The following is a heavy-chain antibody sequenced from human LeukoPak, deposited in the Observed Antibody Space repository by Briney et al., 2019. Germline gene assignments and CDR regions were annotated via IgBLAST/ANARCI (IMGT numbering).Heavy chain of an antibody. CDR3: ARGRYYDSSGYYLGY. D-gene: IGHD3-22*01. V-gene: IGHV1-18*01. CDR2: ISAYNGNT. CDR1: GYTFTSYG. Sequence: GASVNVSCKASGYTFTSYGISWVRQAPGQGLEWMGWISAYNGNTNYAQKLQGRVTMTTDTSTSTAYMELRSLRSDDTAVYYCARGRYYDSSGYYLGYWGQGTLVTVSS. J-gene: IGHJ4*02.